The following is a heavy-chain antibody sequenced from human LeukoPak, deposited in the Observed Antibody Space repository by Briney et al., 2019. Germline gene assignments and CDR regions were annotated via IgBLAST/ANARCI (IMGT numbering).Heavy chain of an antibody. CDR1: GFTFSNAW. CDR3: IADPLCGSSFDH. D-gene: IGHD1-1*01. CDR2: IKSKTDGGTT. J-gene: IGHJ4*02. Sequence: GGSLRLSCAASGFTFSNAWMSWVRQAPGKGLEWVCRIKSKTDGGTTDYAAPVKGRFTISRDDSKNTLYLQMNSLKTEDTAVYYCIADPLCGSSFDHWGQGTLVTVSS. V-gene: IGHV3-15*01.